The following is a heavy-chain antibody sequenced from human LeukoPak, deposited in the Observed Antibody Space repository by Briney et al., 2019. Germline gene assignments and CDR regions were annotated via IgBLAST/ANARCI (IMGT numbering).Heavy chain of an antibody. D-gene: IGHD5-12*01. CDR3: AVNIVATTLAWDY. J-gene: IGHJ4*02. Sequence: ASVKVSCKASGGTYSSYAISWVRQAPGQGLEWMGGIIPIFSTANYAQKFQGRVTITADESTSTAYMELSSLRSEDTAVYYCAVNIVATTLAWDYWGQGTLVTVSS. CDR1: GGTYSSYA. V-gene: IGHV1-69*13. CDR2: IIPIFSTA.